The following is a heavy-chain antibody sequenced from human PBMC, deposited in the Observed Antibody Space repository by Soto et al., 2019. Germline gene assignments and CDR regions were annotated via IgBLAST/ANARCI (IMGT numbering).Heavy chain of an antibody. V-gene: IGHV3-30-3*01. CDR2: ISHDGTSR. Sequence: QVRLVESGGCVVQPGRSLRLSCAASGFTFNIYAMHWVRQAPGKGLEWVAVISHDGTSRYYADSVKGRVTISRDNSKSMVFVQMNSLGVEDTAVYYCVRSSGVPTPDFAYWGQGTLVTVSS. J-gene: IGHJ4*02. D-gene: IGHD3-10*01. CDR3: VRSSGVPTPDFAY. CDR1: GFTFNIYA.